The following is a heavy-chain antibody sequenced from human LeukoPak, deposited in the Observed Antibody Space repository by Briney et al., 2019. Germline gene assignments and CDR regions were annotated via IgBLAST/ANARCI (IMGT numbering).Heavy chain of an antibody. V-gene: IGHV1-2*04. CDR2: INPNSGGT. J-gene: IGHJ1*01. CDR3: ARGAGIAAAGGYFQH. Sequence: ASVKVSCKASGYTCTGYYMHWVRQAPGQGLEWMGWINPNSGGTNYAQKFQGWVTMTRDTSISTAYMELSRLRSDDTAVYYCARGAGIAAAGGYFQHWGQGTLVTVSS. CDR1: GYTCTGYY. D-gene: IGHD6-13*01.